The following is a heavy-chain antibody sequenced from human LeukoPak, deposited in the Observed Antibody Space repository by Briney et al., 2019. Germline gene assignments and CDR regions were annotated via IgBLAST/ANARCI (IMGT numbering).Heavy chain of an antibody. J-gene: IGHJ4*02. V-gene: IGHV4-34*01. D-gene: IGHD5-18*01. Sequence: SETLSLTCAVYGGSFSGYYWSWIRQPPGKGLEWIGEINHSGSTNYNPSLKSRVTISVDTSKNQFSLKLSSVTAADTAVYYCARLPGYSYGRDYWGQGTLVTASS. CDR2: INHSGST. CDR1: GGSFSGYY. CDR3: ARLPGYSYGRDY.